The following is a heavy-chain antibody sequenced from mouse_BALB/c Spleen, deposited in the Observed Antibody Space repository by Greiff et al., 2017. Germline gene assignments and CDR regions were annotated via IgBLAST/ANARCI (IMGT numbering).Heavy chain of an antibody. CDR1: GYSFTGYY. Sequence: LVKTGASVKISCKASGYSFTGYYMHWVKQSHGESLEWIGYISCYNGATSYNQKFKGKATFTVDTSSSTAYMQFNSLTSEDSAVYYCAREGGSPGFGDWGQGTLVTVSA. CDR3: AREGGSPGFGD. V-gene: IGHV1S34*01. D-gene: IGHD6-2*01. CDR2: ISCYNGAT. J-gene: IGHJ3*02.